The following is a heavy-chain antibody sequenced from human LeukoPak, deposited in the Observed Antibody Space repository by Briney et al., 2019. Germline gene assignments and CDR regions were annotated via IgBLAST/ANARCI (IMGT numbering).Heavy chain of an antibody. CDR2: ISGSGGST. J-gene: IGHJ4*02. V-gene: IGHV3-23*01. CDR3: AKEIEGSGYYYDSSGYPN. Sequence: PGGSLRLSCAASGFTFSSYAMSWVRQAPGKGLEWVSAISGSGGSTYYADSVKGRFTISRDNSKNTLYLQMNSLRAEDTAVHYCAKEIEGSGYYYDSSGYPNWGQGTLVTVSS. CDR1: GFTFSSYA. D-gene: IGHD3-22*01.